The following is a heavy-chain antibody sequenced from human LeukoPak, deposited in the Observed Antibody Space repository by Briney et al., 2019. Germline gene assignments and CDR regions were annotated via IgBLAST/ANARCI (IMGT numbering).Heavy chain of an antibody. V-gene: IGHV1-46*01. CDR3: ARTYSSSGEFDY. CDR1: GYTFTSYY. Sequence: ASVKVSCKASGYTFTSYYIHWVRQAPGQGLEWKGIINPSGGSTTYAQKFQGRVAMTRDTSTSRVYMEVSSLRSEDTAVYYCARTYSSSGEFDYWGQGTLVTVSS. D-gene: IGHD6-13*01. J-gene: IGHJ4*02. CDR2: INPSGGST.